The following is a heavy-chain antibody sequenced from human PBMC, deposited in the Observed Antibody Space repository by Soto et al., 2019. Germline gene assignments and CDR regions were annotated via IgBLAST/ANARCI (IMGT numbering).Heavy chain of an antibody. D-gene: IGHD6-19*01. J-gene: IGHJ6*01. CDR3: AYSIVWYDNYGMDV. CDR1: DDSITIDY. CDR2: IDPSGST. V-gene: IGHV4-4*07. Sequence: QVQLQESGPGLVKPSATLSLTCSVSDDSITIDYWSWIRQSAGKGLEWLGRIDPSGSTTYNPSLKSRLTMSVDTSKQQFALKLSSVTAADTAAYYCAYSIVWYDNYGMDVW.